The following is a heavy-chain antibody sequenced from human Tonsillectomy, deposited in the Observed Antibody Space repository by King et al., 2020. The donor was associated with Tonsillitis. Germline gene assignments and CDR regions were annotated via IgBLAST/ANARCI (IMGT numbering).Heavy chain of an antibody. CDR1: GGSISGGDHY. V-gene: IGHV4-39*01. Sequence: QLQESGPGVVKPSETLSLTCTVSGGSISGGDHYWAWIRQPPGKGLEWIGYMYHSGATFYNPSLNSRITISGGTSENRFSLKLSSVTAADTAVYFCARYVSGSFDCWGQGALVTVSS. CDR3: ARYVSGSFDC. CDR2: MYHSGAT. J-gene: IGHJ4*02. D-gene: IGHD1-26*01.